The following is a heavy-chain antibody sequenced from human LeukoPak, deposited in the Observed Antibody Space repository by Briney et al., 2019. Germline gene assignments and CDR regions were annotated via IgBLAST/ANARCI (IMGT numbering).Heavy chain of an antibody. Sequence: SETLSLTCGVSGVPFSNYYWSWGRQSPTQGLEWIGEINHSGYTNYNPSLKSRVTMSIDTSKNQFSLKLTSVTAADAGVYYCTRAVAGHPDWGQGTLVTVSS. CDR3: TRAVAGHPD. CDR1: GVPFSNYY. CDR2: INHSGYT. J-gene: IGHJ4*02. V-gene: IGHV4-34*01. D-gene: IGHD6-19*01.